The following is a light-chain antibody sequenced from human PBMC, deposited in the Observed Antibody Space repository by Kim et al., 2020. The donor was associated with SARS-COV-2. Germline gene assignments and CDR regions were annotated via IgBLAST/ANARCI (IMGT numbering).Light chain of an antibody. J-gene: IGLJ1*01. Sequence: VTPARAAKNTCSGDAWPEQHASWYQQKTGQAPCLVIYKDSERPSGIPERFSGSSSGTTVTLTISGVQAEDDADYYCQSADSSGTYVFGSGTKVTVL. V-gene: IGLV3-25*03. CDR2: KDS. CDR3: QSADSSGTYV. CDR1: AWPEQH.